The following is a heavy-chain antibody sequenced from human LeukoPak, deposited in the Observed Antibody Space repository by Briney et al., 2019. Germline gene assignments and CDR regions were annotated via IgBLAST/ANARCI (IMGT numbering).Heavy chain of an antibody. CDR2: INHSGST. Sequence: SETLPLTCAVYGGSFSGYYWSWIRQPPGKGLGWIGEINHSGSTNYNPSLKSRVTISVDTSKNQFSLKLSSVTAADTAVYYCARGRSWHYYYYYGMDVWGQGTTVTVSS. D-gene: IGHD6-13*01. V-gene: IGHV4-34*01. CDR1: GGSFSGYY. CDR3: ARGRSWHYYYYYGMDV. J-gene: IGHJ6*02.